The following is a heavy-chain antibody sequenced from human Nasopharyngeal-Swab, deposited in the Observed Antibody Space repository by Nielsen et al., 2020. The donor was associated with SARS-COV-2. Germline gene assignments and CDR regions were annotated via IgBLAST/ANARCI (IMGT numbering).Heavy chain of an antibody. J-gene: IGHJ4*02. Sequence: ASVKVSCKASGYTFTSYGISWVRQAPGQALEWMGWISAYNGNTNYAQKLQGRVTMTTDTSTSTAYMELRSLRSDDTAVYYCARENSPPTYYDFWSGYSPNYFDYWGQGTLVTVSS. CDR1: GYTFTSYG. V-gene: IGHV1-18*01. CDR2: ISAYNGNT. CDR3: ARENSPPTYYDFWSGYSPNYFDY. D-gene: IGHD3-3*01.